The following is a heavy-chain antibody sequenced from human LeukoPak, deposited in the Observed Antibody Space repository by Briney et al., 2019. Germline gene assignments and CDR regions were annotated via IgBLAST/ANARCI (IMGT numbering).Heavy chain of an antibody. J-gene: IGHJ4*02. CDR3: SRSEYYGGGSFDY. V-gene: IGHV1-46*01. D-gene: IGHD2-21*01. Sequence: ASVTVSCKASGYTFTSHYINWVRQAPGQGLEGMGISNPNSGATDSAQTFKGRLTLTRGTSTSTFYMELSSLRSADTAVYFCSRSEYYGGGSFDYWGQGTLVTVSS. CDR2: SNPNSGAT. CDR1: GYTFTSHY.